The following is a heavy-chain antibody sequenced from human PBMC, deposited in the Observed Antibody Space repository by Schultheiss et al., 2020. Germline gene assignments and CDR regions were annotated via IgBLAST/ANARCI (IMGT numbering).Heavy chain of an antibody. J-gene: IGHJ5*02. D-gene: IGHD6-13*01. Sequence: SETLSLTCTVSGGSISSYYWSWIRQPPGKGLEWIGYIYYSGSTNYNPSLKSRVTISVDTSKNQFSLKLSSVTAADTAVYYCARDRVAAAGTCNWFDPWGQGTLGTVSS. CDR3: ARDRVAAAGTCNWFDP. CDR2: IYYSGST. V-gene: IGHV4-59*01. CDR1: GGSISSYY.